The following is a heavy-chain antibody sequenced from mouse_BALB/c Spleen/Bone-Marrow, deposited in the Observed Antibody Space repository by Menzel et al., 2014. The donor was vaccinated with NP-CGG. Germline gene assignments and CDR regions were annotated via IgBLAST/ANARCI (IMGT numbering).Heavy chain of an antibody. CDR1: GYSFTGYF. Sequence: VQLQQSGPELVKPGASVKISCKASGYSFTGYFMNWVMQSHGKSLEWIGRINPYNGDTFYNQKFKGKATLTVDKSSSTAHMELRSLASEDSAVYYCARSGDYDGFAYRGQGTLVTGSA. V-gene: IGHV1-20*02. CDR2: INPYNGDT. J-gene: IGHJ3*01. D-gene: IGHD2-4*01. CDR3: ARSGDYDGFAY.